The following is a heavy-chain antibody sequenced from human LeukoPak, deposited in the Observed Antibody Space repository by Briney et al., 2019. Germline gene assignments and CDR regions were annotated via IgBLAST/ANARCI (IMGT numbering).Heavy chain of an antibody. CDR1: GFRFSDYY. CDR2: ISGNTPTI. CDR3: ARDHNNWNYGVIDL. V-gene: IGHV3-11*04. D-gene: IGHD1-7*01. Sequence: GGSLRLSCAASGFRFSDYYMSWIRQVPGSGLEWLSYISGNTPTIYYAESVTARFTISRDNDKNSLYLHMNSLRAEDTAVYYCARDHNNWNYGVIDLWGQGTLVSVSS. J-gene: IGHJ5*02.